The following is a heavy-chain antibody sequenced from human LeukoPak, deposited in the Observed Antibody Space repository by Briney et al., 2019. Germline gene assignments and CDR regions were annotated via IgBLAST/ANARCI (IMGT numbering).Heavy chain of an antibody. CDR2: IYYSGST. V-gene: IGHV4-59*01. CDR3: ARYYYDSSGYLDYFDY. Sequence: SETLSLTCTVSGGSISSYYWSWIRQPPGKGLEWMVYIYYSGSTNYNPSLKSRVTISVDTSKNQFSLKLSSVTAADTAVYYCARYYYDSSGYLDYFDYWGQGTLVTVSS. D-gene: IGHD3-22*01. J-gene: IGHJ4*02. CDR1: GGSISSYY.